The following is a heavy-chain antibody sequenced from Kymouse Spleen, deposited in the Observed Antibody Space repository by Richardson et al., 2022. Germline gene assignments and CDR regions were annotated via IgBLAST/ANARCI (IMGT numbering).Heavy chain of an antibody. V-gene: IGHV3-33*01. CDR1: GFTFSSYG. Sequence: QVQLVESGGGVVQPGRSLRLSCAASGFTFSSYGMHWVRQAPGKGLEWVAVIWYDGSNKYYADSVKGRFTISRDNSKNTLYLQMNSLRAEDTAVYYCARVGATTKGYYYYYGMDVWGQGTTVTVSS. CDR3: ARVGATTKGYYYYYGMDV. CDR2: IWYDGSNK. J-gene: IGHJ6*02. D-gene: IGHD1-26*01.